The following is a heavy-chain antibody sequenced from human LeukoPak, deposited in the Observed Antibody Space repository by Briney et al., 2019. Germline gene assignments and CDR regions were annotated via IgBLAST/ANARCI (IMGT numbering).Heavy chain of an antibody. CDR2: ISAYNGNT. D-gene: IGHD3-22*01. J-gene: IGHJ4*02. CDR3: ARIGNTYYYDSSGYLYIDY. CDR1: GYTFTSYG. Sequence: GASVKVSCKASGYTFTSYGIIWVRQAPGQGLEWMGWISAYNGNTNYAQKPQGRVTMTTDTSTSTAYMALRSLRSDDTAVYYCARIGNTYYYDSSGYLYIDYWGQGTLVTVSS. V-gene: IGHV1-18*01.